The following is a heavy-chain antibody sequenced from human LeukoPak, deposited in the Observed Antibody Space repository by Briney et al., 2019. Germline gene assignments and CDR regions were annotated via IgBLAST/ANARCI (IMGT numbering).Heavy chain of an antibody. CDR2: ISYDGSNK. J-gene: IGHJ6*02. V-gene: IGHV3-30*18. CDR3: AKDWGMDV. Sequence: GGSLRLSCAASGFTFSSYGMHWVRQAPGKGLEWVAVISYDGSNKYYADSVKGRFTISRDNSKNTLYLQMNSLRAEATAVYYCAKDWGMDVWGQGTTVTVSS. CDR1: GFTFSSYG.